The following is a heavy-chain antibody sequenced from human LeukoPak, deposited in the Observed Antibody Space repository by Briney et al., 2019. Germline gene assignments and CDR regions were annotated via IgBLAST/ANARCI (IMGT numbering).Heavy chain of an antibody. Sequence: SETLSLTCIVSGYSIISGYFGGWVRRPPGKGPEGIGSIFHSGSVYYNPSLKSRVTISIDPSKNRFSLKLTSVTAADTAIYYCARVVASTSIASWGQGTLVTVSS. J-gene: IGHJ4*02. CDR3: ARVVASTSIAS. CDR1: GYSIISGYF. V-gene: IGHV4-38-2*02. D-gene: IGHD2-15*01. CDR2: IFHSGSV.